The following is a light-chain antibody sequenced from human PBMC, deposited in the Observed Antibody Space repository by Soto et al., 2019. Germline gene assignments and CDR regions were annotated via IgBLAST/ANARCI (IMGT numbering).Light chain of an antibody. CDR1: QSVGSY. J-gene: IGKJ2*01. Sequence: EIVLTQSPATLSLSPGERATLSCRASQSVGSYLAWYQLRPGQAPRVVIYDASNGATGIPARFSGSGSGTDFTLIISRLEPEDSAVYYCQHRYNWPYTFGQGTKLEIK. CDR3: QHRYNWPYT. CDR2: DAS. V-gene: IGKV3-11*01.